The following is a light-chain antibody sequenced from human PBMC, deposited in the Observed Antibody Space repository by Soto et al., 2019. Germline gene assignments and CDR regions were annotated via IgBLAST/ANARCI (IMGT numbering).Light chain of an antibody. CDR1: QTIGRW. J-gene: IGKJ1*01. V-gene: IGKV1-5*01. CDR3: QQYNSYFQT. CDR2: DAS. Sequence: RKRQSAATRSEQEGERVRITCLASQTIGRWLAWYQQKSGKAPKLLLFDASGLESGVPSRFSGSGSGTEFTLTISSLQPDDVATYYCQQYNSYFQTFGQGTKVDIK.